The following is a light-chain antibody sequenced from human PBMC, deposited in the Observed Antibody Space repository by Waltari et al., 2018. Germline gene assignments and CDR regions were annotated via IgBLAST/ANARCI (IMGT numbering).Light chain of an antibody. CDR1: SSDVGNYNL. V-gene: IGLV2-23*01. Sequence: QSALTQPASVSGSPGQSIPISCTGPSSDVGNYNLVSWYQQYPGKAPKVMIYDDNRRPSGVSDRFSGSKSGNTASLTISGVQAEDEADYYCCSYAGSYTWVFGGGTKLTVL. CDR2: DDN. CDR3: CSYAGSYTWV. J-gene: IGLJ3*02.